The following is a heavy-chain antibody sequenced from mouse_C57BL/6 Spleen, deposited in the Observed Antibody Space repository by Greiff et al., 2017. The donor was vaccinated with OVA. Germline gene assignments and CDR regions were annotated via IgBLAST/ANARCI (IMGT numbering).Heavy chain of an antibody. V-gene: IGHV1-81*01. Sequence: QVQLKESGAELARPGASVKLSCKASGYTFTSYGISWVKQRTGQGLEWIGEIYPRSGNTYYNEKFKGKATLTADKSSSTAYMELRSLTSEDSAVYFCARGIYDYDVDFDVWGTGTTVTVSS. CDR3: ARGIYDYDVDFDV. D-gene: IGHD2-4*01. CDR2: IYPRSGNT. CDR1: GYTFTSYG. J-gene: IGHJ1*03.